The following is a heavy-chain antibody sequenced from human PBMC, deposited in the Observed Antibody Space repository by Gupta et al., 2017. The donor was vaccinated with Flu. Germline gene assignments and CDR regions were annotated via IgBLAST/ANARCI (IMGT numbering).Heavy chain of an antibody. J-gene: IGHJ3*02. V-gene: IGHV3-21*01. D-gene: IGHD2/OR15-2a*01. CDR1: GFTFSLYS. Sequence: EVQLVESGGGLVKPGGSLRLSCTVSGFTFSLYSVNWVRQAPGKGLEWLSSITGSGTYRYYADSVKGRFSISRDNAKNSLYLQMNSLRVEDTAVYYCARRGNYLGDAFDIWGQGTMVTVSS. CDR3: ARRGNYLGDAFDI. CDR2: ITGSGTYR.